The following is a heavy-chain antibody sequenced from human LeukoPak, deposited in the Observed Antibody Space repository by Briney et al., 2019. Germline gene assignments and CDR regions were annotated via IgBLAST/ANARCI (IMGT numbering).Heavy chain of an antibody. CDR1: GYTFTGYY. CDR3: ARAAAGVFDWPILD. D-gene: IGHD3-9*01. CDR2: INPNSGGT. Sequence: ASVKVSCKASGYTFTGYYMHWVRQAPGQGLEWMGWINPNSGGTNYAQKFQGRVTMTRDTSISTAYMELSRLRSDDTAVYYCARAAAGVFDWPILDWGRGTLVTVSS. J-gene: IGHJ4*02. V-gene: IGHV1-2*02.